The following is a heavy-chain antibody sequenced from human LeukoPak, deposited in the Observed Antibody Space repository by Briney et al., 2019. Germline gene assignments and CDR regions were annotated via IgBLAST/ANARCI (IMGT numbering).Heavy chain of an antibody. CDR3: ARGVGLLLPGVFDY. V-gene: IGHV3-23*01. CDR2: ISGSGGST. Sequence: GGSLRLSCAASGFTFSSYAMSWVRQAPGKGLEWVSAISGSGGSTYYADSVKGRFTISRDNAKNSLYLQMNSLRAEDTALYYCARGVGLLLPGVFDYWGQATLVTVSS. CDR1: GFTFSSYA. D-gene: IGHD2-15*01. J-gene: IGHJ4*02.